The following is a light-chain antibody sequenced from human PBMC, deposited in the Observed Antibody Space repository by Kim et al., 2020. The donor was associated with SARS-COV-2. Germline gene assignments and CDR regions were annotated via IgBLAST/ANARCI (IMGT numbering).Light chain of an antibody. J-gene: IGKJ4*01. CDR1: PSVGSY. V-gene: IGKV3-11*01. Sequence: VLTQTPAPLSLSPGERATPSCRASPSVGSYLAWYQQRPGQAPRLLIYDASNRATGIPARFSGSGSGIDFTLTISSLEPEDVAVYYCQQRSDWPLTFGRGTKVDIK. CDR2: DAS. CDR3: QQRSDWPLT.